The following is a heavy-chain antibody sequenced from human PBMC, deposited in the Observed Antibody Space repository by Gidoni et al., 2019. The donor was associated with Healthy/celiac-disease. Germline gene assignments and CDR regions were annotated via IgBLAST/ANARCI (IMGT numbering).Heavy chain of an antibody. J-gene: IGHJ3*02. CDR1: GFTFSDYS. Sequence: QVQLVESGGGLVKPGGSLRLSCAASGFTFSDYSVRWIRQAPGKGLEEVSYISSSGSTIYYADSVKGRFTSSRDNAKNSLYLQMNSRRAEDTAVYYCARLMNYYGSGSYISLDAFDIWGQGTMVTVSS. D-gene: IGHD3-10*01. V-gene: IGHV3-11*01. CDR2: ISSSGSTI. CDR3: ARLMNYYGSGSYISLDAFDI.